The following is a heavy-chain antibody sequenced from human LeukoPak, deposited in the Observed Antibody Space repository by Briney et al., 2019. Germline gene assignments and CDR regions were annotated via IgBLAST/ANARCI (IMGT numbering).Heavy chain of an antibody. J-gene: IGHJ6*03. V-gene: IGHV3-11*04. Sequence: GGSLRLSCAASGFTFSDYCMTWIRQAPGKGLEWVSYISRSGRSIYNADSVKGRFTISRDNAKNSLYLQMNSLRAEDTAVYYCARDGRYCNGGTCYEYYMDVWGKGTTVTVSS. CDR3: ARDGRYCNGGTCYEYYMDV. D-gene: IGHD2-15*01. CDR1: GFTFSDYC. CDR2: ISRSGRSI.